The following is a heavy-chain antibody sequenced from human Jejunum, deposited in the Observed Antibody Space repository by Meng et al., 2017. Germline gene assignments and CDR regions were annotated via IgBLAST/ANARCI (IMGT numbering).Heavy chain of an antibody. CDR3: TRDIGGGTRDY. CDR1: GFSISSGNY. CDR2: LYHSVST. D-gene: IGHD1-1*01. V-gene: IGHV4-38-2*02. Sequence: SETLSLTCTVSGFSISSGNYWGWIRQPPGKGLEWIGSLYHSVSTYYNPSLKSRLTISVDTSKNQFSLRLTSVTAADTALYYCTRDIGGGTRDYWGQGTLVTVSS. J-gene: IGHJ4*02.